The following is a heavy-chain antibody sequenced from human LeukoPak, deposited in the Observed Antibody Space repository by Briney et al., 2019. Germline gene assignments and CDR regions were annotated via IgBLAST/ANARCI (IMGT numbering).Heavy chain of an antibody. CDR3: ARPISSQGYFGVVID. J-gene: IGHJ4*02. Sequence: SETLSLTCAVSGYSISSASYWGWIRQPPGKGLEWIGNIYHVGSPYYNPSLKSRVTISVDTSKNQFSLKLSSVTAADTAVYYCARPISSQGYFGVVIDWGQGTLVTVSS. V-gene: IGHV4-38-2*01. CDR2: IYHVGSP. D-gene: IGHD3-3*01. CDR1: GYSISSASY.